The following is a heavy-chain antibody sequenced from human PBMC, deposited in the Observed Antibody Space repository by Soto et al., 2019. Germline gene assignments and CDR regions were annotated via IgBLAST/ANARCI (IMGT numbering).Heavy chain of an antibody. CDR1: GGTFSSYA. D-gene: IGHD5-12*01. V-gene: IGHV1-69*06. Sequence: QVQLVQSGAEVKKPGSSVKVSCKASGGTFSSYAISWVRQAPGQGLEWMGGTIPIFGTANYAQKFQGRVTITADKSTSTAYMELSSLRSEDTAVYYCARDLLSGGYVTEYNWFDPWGQGTLVTVSS. CDR2: TIPIFGTA. J-gene: IGHJ5*02. CDR3: ARDLLSGGYVTEYNWFDP.